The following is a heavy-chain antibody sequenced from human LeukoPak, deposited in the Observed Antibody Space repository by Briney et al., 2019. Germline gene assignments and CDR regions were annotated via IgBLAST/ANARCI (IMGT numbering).Heavy chain of an antibody. CDR2: ISGSGGST. Sequence: GGSLRLSCAASGFTFSSYGMSWVRQAQGKGLEWVSAISGSGGSTYYADSVKGRFTISRDNSKNTLYLQMNSLRAEDTAVYYCAKDVRFGELLSSNDYWGQGTLVTVSS. J-gene: IGHJ4*02. CDR1: GFTFSSYG. CDR3: AKDVRFGELLSSNDY. V-gene: IGHV3-23*01. D-gene: IGHD3-10*01.